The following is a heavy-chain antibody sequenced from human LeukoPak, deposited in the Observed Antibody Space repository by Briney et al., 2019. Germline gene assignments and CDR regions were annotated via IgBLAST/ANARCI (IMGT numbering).Heavy chain of an antibody. D-gene: IGHD1-26*01. CDR3: ARGGSSGPKGLGY. CDR1: GFTFSSYG. Sequence: GGSLRLSCAASGFTFSSYGMSWVRQAPGKGLEWVSRINTDESSTSYADSVKGRFTISRDNAKNTLYLQMNSLRAEDTAVYYCARGGSSGPKGLGYWGQGTLVTVSS. CDR2: INTDESST. J-gene: IGHJ4*02. V-gene: IGHV3-74*01.